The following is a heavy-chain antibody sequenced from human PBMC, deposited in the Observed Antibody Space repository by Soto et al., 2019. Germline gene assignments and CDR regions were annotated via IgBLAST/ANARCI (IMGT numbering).Heavy chain of an antibody. V-gene: IGHV1-18*01. J-gene: IGHJ4*02. Sequence: QVQLVQSGAEVKKPGASVKVSCKASGYTFTNFGISWVRQAPGQGLEWMGGISAYNGNTNYAQNFQGRVTMTTDTSTSTGYMELRGLRSDDTAVYYCAGGGTPIDYWGQGTLVTVSS. CDR2: ISAYNGNT. CDR1: GYTFTNFG. D-gene: IGHD3-16*01. CDR3: AGGGTPIDY.